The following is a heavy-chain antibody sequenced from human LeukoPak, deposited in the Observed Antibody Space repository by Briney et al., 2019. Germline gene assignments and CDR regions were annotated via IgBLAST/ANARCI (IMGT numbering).Heavy chain of an antibody. J-gene: IGHJ4*02. Sequence: GSVRVSFKASGYTLTSYDINWVRQATGQGLEWVGWMNPNSGNTGYAQKFQGRVTMTRNTSISTAYMELSSLRSEDTAVYYCARVLDCSGGSCYPTVDYWGQGTPVTVSS. D-gene: IGHD2-15*01. CDR1: GYTLTSYD. CDR2: MNPNSGNT. V-gene: IGHV1-8*01. CDR3: ARVLDCSGGSCYPTVDY.